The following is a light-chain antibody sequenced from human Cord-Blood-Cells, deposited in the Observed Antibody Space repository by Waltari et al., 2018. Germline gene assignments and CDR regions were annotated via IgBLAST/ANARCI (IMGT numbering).Light chain of an antibody. J-gene: IGLJ1*01. V-gene: IGLV2-23*01. CDR1: SSDVGSYNL. Sequence: QSALTQPAPVSGSPGQSITISCPVTSSDVGSYNLVSWYQQHPGKAPKLMIYAGSKRPSGVSNRFSGSKSGNTASLTSSGLQAEDEADYYCCSYAGSSTYVFGTGTKVTVL. CDR2: AGS. CDR3: CSYAGSSTYV.